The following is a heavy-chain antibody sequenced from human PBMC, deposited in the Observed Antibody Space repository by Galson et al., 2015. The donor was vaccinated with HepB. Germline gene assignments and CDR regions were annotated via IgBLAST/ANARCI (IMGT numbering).Heavy chain of an antibody. CDR2: IIPIFGTA. D-gene: IGHD3-22*01. Sequence: SVKVSCKASGGTFSSYAISWVRQAPGQGLEWMGGIIPIFGTANYAQKFQGRVTITADESTSTAYMELSSLRSEDTAVYYCAREPYYYDSRWWFDPWGQGTLVTVSS. CDR1: GGTFSSYA. J-gene: IGHJ5*02. CDR3: AREPYYYDSRWWFDP. V-gene: IGHV1-69*13.